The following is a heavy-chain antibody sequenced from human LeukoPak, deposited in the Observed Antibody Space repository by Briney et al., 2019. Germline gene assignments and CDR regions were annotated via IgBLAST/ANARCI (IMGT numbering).Heavy chain of an antibody. Sequence: GPSVKVSCKASGGTFSSYAISWVRQAPGQGLEWMGRIIPIFGTANYAQKFQGRVTITTDESTSTAYMELSSLRSEDTAVYYCARDRRMEVGATDGNDYWGQGTLVTVSS. D-gene: IGHD1-26*01. V-gene: IGHV1-69*05. J-gene: IGHJ4*02. CDR1: GGTFSSYA. CDR3: ARDRRMEVGATDGNDY. CDR2: IIPIFGTA.